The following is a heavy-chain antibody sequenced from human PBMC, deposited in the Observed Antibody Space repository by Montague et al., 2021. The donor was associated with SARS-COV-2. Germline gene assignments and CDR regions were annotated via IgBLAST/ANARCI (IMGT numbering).Heavy chain of an antibody. J-gene: IGHJ6*02. CDR1: GGSMRSYF. D-gene: IGHD3-22*01. V-gene: IGHV4-4*08. CDR3: ARDGGIGDSGSNTWSYYYYGMDV. Sequence: SETLSLTCTVSGGSMRSYFWSWIRQPPGKGLEWIGYIYNSGSKNYNPSLKSRVTISVDTSKNQFSLKLSSVTAADTAVYYCARDGGIGDSGSNTWSYYYYGMDVWGQGTTVTVSS. CDR2: IYNSGSK.